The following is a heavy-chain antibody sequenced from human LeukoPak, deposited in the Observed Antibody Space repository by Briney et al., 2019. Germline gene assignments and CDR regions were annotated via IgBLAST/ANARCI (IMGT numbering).Heavy chain of an antibody. D-gene: IGHD4-17*01. CDR3: AKEIWPTVTIPGRTYFDY. CDR1: EFTFSTYG. J-gene: IGHJ4*02. Sequence: GGSLRLSCAASEFTFSTYGMHWVRQAPGKGLEWVAFIRYDGSKKQYADFVKGRFTISRDNSKNTLYLQMNGLRADDTAVFFCAKEIWPTVTIPGRTYFDYWGQGTLVTVSS. V-gene: IGHV3-30*02. CDR2: IRYDGSKK.